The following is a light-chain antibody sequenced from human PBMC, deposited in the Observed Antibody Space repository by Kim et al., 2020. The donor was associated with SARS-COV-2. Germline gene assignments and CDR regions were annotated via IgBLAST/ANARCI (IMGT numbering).Light chain of an antibody. J-gene: IGLJ3*02. V-gene: IGLV3-9*01. CDR2: RDT. CDR1: NIGRKN. Sequence: SVALGQAARITCGGNNIGRKNVHLYQQKPGQAPVLVIYRDTDRPSGIPERFSGSNSGNTATLTISRAQAGDEADYYCQVWDSSTAVFGGGTQLTVL. CDR3: QVWDSSTAV.